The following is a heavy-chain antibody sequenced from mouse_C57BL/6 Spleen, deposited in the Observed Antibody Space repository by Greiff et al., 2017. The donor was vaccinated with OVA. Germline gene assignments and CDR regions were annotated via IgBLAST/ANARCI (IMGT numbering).Heavy chain of an antibody. D-gene: IGHD1-1*01. Sequence: QVQLQQSGPGLVQPSQSLSITCTVSGFSLTSYGVHWVRQSPGKGLEWLGVIWSGGSTDYNAAFISRLSISKDNSKSQVFFKMNSLQADDTAIYYCARKGRSTKGYYYAMDYWGQGTSVTVSS. CDR1: GFSLTSYG. J-gene: IGHJ4*01. V-gene: IGHV2-2*01. CDR3: ARKGRSTKGYYYAMDY. CDR2: IWSGGST.